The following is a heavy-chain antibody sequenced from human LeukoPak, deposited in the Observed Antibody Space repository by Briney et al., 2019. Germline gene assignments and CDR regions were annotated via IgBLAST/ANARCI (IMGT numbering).Heavy chain of an antibody. J-gene: IGHJ4*02. V-gene: IGHV3-53*01. CDR3: ARDPPHSIAVAGRGFDY. D-gene: IGHD6-19*01. Sequence: GGSLRLSCAASGFTVSSNFMSWVRQAPGKGLEWVSVTYTGGATYYADSVKGRFTISRDNSKNTLYLQMNGLRVEDTAIYYCARDPPHSIAVAGRGFDYWGQGTLVTVSS. CDR2: TYTGGAT. CDR1: GFTVSSNF.